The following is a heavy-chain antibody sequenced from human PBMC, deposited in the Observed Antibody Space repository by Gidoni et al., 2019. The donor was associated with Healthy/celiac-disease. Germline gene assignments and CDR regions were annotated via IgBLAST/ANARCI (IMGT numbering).Heavy chain of an antibody. CDR3: AKDLHYYGSGSALGY. Sequence: QVQLVESGGGVVQPGRSLRLSCAASGFTFSRYGMPWVRQAPGKGLELVAVISYDGSKKYYADSVKGRFTISRDNSKNTLYLQMNSLRAEDTAVYYCAKDLHYYGSGSALGYWGQGTLVTVSS. CDR2: ISYDGSKK. J-gene: IGHJ4*02. CDR1: GFTFSRYG. V-gene: IGHV3-30*18. D-gene: IGHD3-10*01.